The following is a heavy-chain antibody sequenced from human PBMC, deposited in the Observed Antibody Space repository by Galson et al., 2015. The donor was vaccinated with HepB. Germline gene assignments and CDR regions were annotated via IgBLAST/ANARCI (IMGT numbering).Heavy chain of an antibody. Sequence: SVKVSCKASGYTFTSYAMHWVRQAPGQRLEWMGWINAGNGNTKYSQKFQGRVTITRDTSASTAYMELSSLRSEDTAVYYCATNKGGSGRIDAFDIWGQGTMVTVSS. CDR3: ATNKGGSGRIDAFDI. V-gene: IGHV1-3*01. J-gene: IGHJ3*02. D-gene: IGHD3-10*01. CDR1: GYTFTSYA. CDR2: INAGNGNT.